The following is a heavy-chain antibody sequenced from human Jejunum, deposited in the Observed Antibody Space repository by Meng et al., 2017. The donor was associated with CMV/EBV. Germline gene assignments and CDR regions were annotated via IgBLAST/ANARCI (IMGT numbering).Heavy chain of an antibody. CDR1: GGSIGSGDYY. J-gene: IGHJ4*02. D-gene: IGHD3-3*01. CDR3: ARGSIFVSFDS. CDR2: IHDTGST. V-gene: IGHV4-30-4*08. Sequence: VKRQESGPGMFKPSQPLSLTCSVSGGSIGSGDYYWSWIRQPPGKGLEWIGYIHDTGSTYYNPSLKSRVDISLGTSRNHFSLTLSSVTAEDTAVYFCARGSIFVSFDSWGQGTLVTVSS.